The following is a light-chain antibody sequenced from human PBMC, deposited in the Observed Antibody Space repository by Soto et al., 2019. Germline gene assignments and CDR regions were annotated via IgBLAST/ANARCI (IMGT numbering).Light chain of an antibody. Sequence: QSVLTQPPSASGSPXXXXXXXXXGTXXDVGGYNYVSWYQQHPGKAPKLMIYEVNKRPSGVPDRFSGSKSGNTASLTVSGLQAEDEADYYCSSYAGSSNVFGTGTKLTVL. J-gene: IGLJ1*01. CDR1: XXDVGGYNY. V-gene: IGLV2-8*01. CDR3: SSYAGSSNV. CDR2: EVN.